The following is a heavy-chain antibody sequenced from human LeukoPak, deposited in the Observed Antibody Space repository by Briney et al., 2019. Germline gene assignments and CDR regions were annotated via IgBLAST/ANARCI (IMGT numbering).Heavy chain of an antibody. CDR2: IYYTGNT. CDR1: GVSISSSYSY. CDR3: ARQTGSGLFILP. D-gene: IGHD3/OR15-3a*01. Sequence: PSETLSLTCTVSGVSISSSYSYWGWIRQPPGMGLEWIGSIYYTGNTYYNASLKSQVSISVDTSKNQFSLKLTSVTAADTAVYYCARQTGSGLFILPGGQGTLVTVSS. J-gene: IGHJ4*02. V-gene: IGHV4-39*01.